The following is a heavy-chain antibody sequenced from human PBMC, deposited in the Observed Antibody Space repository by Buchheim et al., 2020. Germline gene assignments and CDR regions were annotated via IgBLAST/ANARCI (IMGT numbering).Heavy chain of an antibody. CDR1: GFTFSSYA. CDR2: ISGSGGST. D-gene: IGHD2-2*03. J-gene: IGHJ6*02. V-gene: IGHV3-23*01. CDR3: AKDPRRLGIVVVISAYGMDV. Sequence: EVQLLESGGGLVQPGGSLRLSCAASGFTFSSYAMSWVRQAPGKGLECVSAISGSGGSTYYADSVKGRFTISRDNSKNTLYLQMNSLRAEDTAVYYCAKDPRRLGIVVVISAYGMDVWGQGTT.